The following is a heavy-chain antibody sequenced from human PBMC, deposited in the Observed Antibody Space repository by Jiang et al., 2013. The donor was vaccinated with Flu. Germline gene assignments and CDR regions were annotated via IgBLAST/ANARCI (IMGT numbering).Heavy chain of an antibody. J-gene: IGHJ4*02. V-gene: IGHV4-61*01. CDR1: GASVSSGSYY. Sequence: GPGLVKPSETLSLTCTVFGASVSSGSYYWGWIRQPPGKGLEWIGHVYYSGSTDYSPSLKSRATISVDTSKNQFSLKLSSVTAADTAVYYCAREYSGSYFNNPPSDYWGQGTLVTVSS. CDR2: VYYSGST. D-gene: IGHD1-26*01. CDR3: AREYSGSYFNNPPSDY.